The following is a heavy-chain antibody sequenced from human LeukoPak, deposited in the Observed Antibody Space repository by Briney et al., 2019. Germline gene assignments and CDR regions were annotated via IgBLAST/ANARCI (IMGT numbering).Heavy chain of an antibody. V-gene: IGHV4-59*12. CDR1: IDSIKNYY. Sequence: PSETLSLTCTVSIDSIKNYYWNWIRQPPGKGLEWIGYIYHTGNTNYNPSLKSRLSMSIDPSKNQFSLKLNSVTAADTAVYYCARGNYVSGSYYVVDFDYWGRGTLVTVSS. CDR3: ARGNYVSGSYYVVDFDY. D-gene: IGHD3-10*01. J-gene: IGHJ4*02. CDR2: IYHTGNT.